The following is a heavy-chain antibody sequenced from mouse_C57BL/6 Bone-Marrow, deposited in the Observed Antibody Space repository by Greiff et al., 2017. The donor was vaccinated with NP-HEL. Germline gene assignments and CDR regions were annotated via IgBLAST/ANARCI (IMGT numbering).Heavy chain of an antibody. Sequence: EVQVVESGGGLVKPGGSLKLSCAASGFTFSSYAMSWVRQTPEKRLEWVATISDGGSYTYYPDNVKGRFTISRDNAKNNLYLQMSHLKSEDTARYYCARDRSPLTVLFAYWGQGTLVTVSA. CDR3: ARDRSPLTVLFAY. J-gene: IGHJ3*01. D-gene: IGHD4-1*01. CDR1: GFTFSSYA. CDR2: ISDGGSYT. V-gene: IGHV5-4*01.